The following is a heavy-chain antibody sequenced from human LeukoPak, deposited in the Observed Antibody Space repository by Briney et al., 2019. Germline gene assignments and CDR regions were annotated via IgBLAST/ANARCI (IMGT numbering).Heavy chain of an antibody. D-gene: IGHD3-10*01. V-gene: IGHV1-2*02. Sequence: ASVKVSCKASGYTFTGYYMHWVRQAPGQGLEWMGWINPNSGGTNYAQKFQGRVTMTRDTSISTAYMELSRLRSDDTAVYYCARDRITMVRGVIITPKAPFDPWGQGTLVTVSS. CDR2: INPNSGGT. J-gene: IGHJ5*02. CDR3: ARDRITMVRGVIITPKAPFDP. CDR1: GYTFTGYY.